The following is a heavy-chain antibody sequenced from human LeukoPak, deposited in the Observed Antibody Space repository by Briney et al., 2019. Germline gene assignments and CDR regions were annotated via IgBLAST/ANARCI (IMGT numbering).Heavy chain of an antibody. CDR1: GCTLTELS. CDR3: ARDLYEYSSSSAPEP. D-gene: IGHD6-6*01. V-gene: IGHV1-24*01. Sequence: ASVKVSCTVSGCTLTELSMHWVRQAPGKGLEWMGGFDPEDGETIYAQKFQGRVTITADESTSTAYMELSSLRSEDTAVYYCARDLYEYSSSSAPEPWGQGTLVTVSS. CDR2: FDPEDGET. J-gene: IGHJ5*02.